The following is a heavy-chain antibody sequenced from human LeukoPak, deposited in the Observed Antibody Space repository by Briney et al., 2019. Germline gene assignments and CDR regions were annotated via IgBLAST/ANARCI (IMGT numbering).Heavy chain of an antibody. CDR3: ASAGIVGATGFDDY. Sequence: PSETLSLTCTVSGGSISSNSHYWGWIRQPPGKGLEWIGNIYYSGSTYYNPSLKSRIIISVDTSKNQFSLKLSSVTAADTAVYYCASAGIVGATGFDDYWGQGTLVTVSS. D-gene: IGHD1-26*01. CDR1: GGSISSNSHY. CDR2: IYYSGST. J-gene: IGHJ4*02. V-gene: IGHV4-39*07.